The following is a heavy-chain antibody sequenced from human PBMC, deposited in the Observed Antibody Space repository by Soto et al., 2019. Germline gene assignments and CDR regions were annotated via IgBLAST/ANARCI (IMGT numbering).Heavy chain of an antibody. D-gene: IGHD3-9*01. V-gene: IGHV3-48*02. J-gene: IGHJ6*02. Sequence: EVQLVESGGGLVQPGGSLRLSCAASGFTFSSYSMNWVRQAPGKGLEWVSYISSSSSTIYYADSVKGRSTISRDNAKNSLYLQMNSLRDEDTAVYYCARDPPLVTNYYYYGMDVWGQGTTVTVSS. CDR1: GFTFSSYS. CDR3: ARDPPLVTNYYYYGMDV. CDR2: ISSSSSTI.